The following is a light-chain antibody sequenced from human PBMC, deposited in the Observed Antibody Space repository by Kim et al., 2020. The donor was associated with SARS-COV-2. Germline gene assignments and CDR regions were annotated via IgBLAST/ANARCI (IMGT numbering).Light chain of an antibody. CDR1: SSDVGGYNY. V-gene: IGLV2-14*03. Sequence: SITISCTGNSSDVGGYNYVSWYQQHPGKAPKLMIYDVSNWPSGVSNRFSGSKSGNTASLTISGLQAEDEADYYCSSYTSSSTLEVFGTGTKVTVL. CDR3: SSYTSSSTLEV. J-gene: IGLJ1*01. CDR2: DVS.